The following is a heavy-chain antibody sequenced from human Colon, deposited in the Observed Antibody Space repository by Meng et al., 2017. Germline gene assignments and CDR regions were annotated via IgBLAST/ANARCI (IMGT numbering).Heavy chain of an antibody. CDR3: ARDFHSTMTVFDS. D-gene: IGHD3-22*01. Sequence: VRLQESGPGRVKPSGTLSLTCAVSGGSITNDNWWSWVRQPPGKGLEWIGEIFHAGNTNYNPSLKSRVTMSLDKSKNQFSLTLTPVTAADTAVYYCARDFHSTMTVFDSWGQGTLVTVSS. V-gene: IGHV4-4*02. CDR1: GGSITNDNW. CDR2: IFHAGNT. J-gene: IGHJ4*02.